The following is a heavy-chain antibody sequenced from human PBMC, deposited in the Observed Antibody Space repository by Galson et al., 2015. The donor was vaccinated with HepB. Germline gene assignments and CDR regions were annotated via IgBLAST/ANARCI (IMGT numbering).Heavy chain of an antibody. CDR3: ARDRSRYCSGGSCYSGGRDYYYYYGMDV. D-gene: IGHD2-15*01. CDR1: GFTFSSYS. Sequence: SLRLSCAASGFTFSSYSMNWVRQAPGKGLEWVSSISSSSSYIYYADSVKGRFTISRDNAKNSLYLQMNSLRAEDTAVYYCARDRSRYCSGGSCYSGGRDYYYYYGMDVWGQGTTVTVSS. CDR2: ISSSSSYI. J-gene: IGHJ6*02. V-gene: IGHV3-21*01.